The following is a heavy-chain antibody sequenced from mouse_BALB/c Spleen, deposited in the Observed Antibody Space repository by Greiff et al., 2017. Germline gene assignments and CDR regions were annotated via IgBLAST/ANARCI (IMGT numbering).Heavy chain of an antibody. J-gene: IGHJ4*01. D-gene: IGHD2-2*01. CDR2: INPSSGYT. Sequence: SGAELARPGASVKMSCKASGYTFTSYTMHWVKQRPGQGLEWIGYINPSSGYTNYNQKFKDKATLTADKSSSTAYMQLSSLTSEDSAVYYCAMSYGYDVRAMDYWGQGTSVTVSS. CDR3: AMSYGYDVRAMDY. V-gene: IGHV1-4*01. CDR1: GYTFTSYT.